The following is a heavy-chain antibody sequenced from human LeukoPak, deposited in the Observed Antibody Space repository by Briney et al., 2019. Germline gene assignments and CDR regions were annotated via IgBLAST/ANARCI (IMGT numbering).Heavy chain of an antibody. J-gene: IGHJ4*02. D-gene: IGHD3-9*01. CDR2: ICYDGSNK. V-gene: IGHV3-33*01. CDR3: ARGSPLYYDILTGYPY. Sequence: GGALRLSRAASGFTFSSYGMHCVGQAPGKGVEGVALICYDGSNKYYADSVQGRFTISRDNSKNTLYLQMNSLRAEDTAVYYCARGSPLYYDILTGYPYWGQGTLVTVSS. CDR1: GFTFSSYG.